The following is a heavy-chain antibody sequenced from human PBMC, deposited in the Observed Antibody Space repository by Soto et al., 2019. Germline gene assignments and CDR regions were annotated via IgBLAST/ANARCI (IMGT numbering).Heavy chain of an antibody. D-gene: IGHD6-19*01. CDR1: GLSFSCYY. J-gene: IGHJ4*02. CDR2: INHSGST. Sequence: PSDTLSLTCAFYGLSFSCYYLSWIRQPPGKGLEWIGEINHSGSTNYNPPLKSRVTISVDTSKNQFSLKLSPVTAADTAVYYCAGSKVAHSSGWGYYFDYWGQGTMVNVPQ. CDR3: AGSKVAHSSGWGYYFDY. V-gene: IGHV4-34*01.